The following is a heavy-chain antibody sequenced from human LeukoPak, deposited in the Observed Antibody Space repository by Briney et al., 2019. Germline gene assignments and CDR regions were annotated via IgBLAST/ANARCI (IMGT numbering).Heavy chain of an antibody. CDR1: GGTFSSYA. Sequence: GASVKVSGKASGGTFSSYAISWVRQAPGQGLEWMGGIIPIFGTANYAQKFQGRVTITADESTSTAYMELSSLRSEDTAVYYCARDRVRFITMVRGGYYYGMDVWGKGTTVTVSS. D-gene: IGHD3-10*01. V-gene: IGHV1-69*13. CDR3: ARDRVRFITMVRGGYYYGMDV. J-gene: IGHJ6*04. CDR2: IIPIFGTA.